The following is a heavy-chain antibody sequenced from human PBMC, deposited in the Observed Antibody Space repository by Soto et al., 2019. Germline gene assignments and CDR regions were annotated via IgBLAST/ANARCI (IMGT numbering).Heavy chain of an antibody. D-gene: IGHD2-15*01. Sequence: PSETLSLTCTVSGGSISSYYWSWIRQPPGKGLEWIGYIYYSGSTNYNPSLKSRVTISVDTSKNQFSLKLSSVTAADTAVYYCARYRSDCSGGSCYFRSPYYYYGMDVWGQGTTVTVSS. CDR2: IYYSGST. CDR3: ARYRSDCSGGSCYFRSPYYYYGMDV. CDR1: GGSISSYY. V-gene: IGHV4-59*01. J-gene: IGHJ6*02.